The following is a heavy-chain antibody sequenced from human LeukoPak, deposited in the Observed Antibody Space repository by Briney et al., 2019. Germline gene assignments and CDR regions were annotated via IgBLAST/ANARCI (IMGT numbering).Heavy chain of an antibody. V-gene: IGHV3-23*01. CDR2: IRGSGGSR. CDR1: GFTFSSYA. D-gene: IGHD2-2*01. Sequence: PGGSLRLSCAASGFTFSSYAMNWVRQAPGKGLEWVSAIRGSGGSRYYFVKGRFTISRENSKNTLYLQMNSLRAEDTAVYYCAKGYRSSTSCKESFFDYWGQGTLVTVSS. J-gene: IGHJ4*02. CDR3: AKGYRSSTSCKESFFDY.